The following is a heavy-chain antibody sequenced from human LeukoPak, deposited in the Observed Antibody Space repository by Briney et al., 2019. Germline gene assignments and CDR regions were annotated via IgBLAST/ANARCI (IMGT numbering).Heavy chain of an antibody. D-gene: IGHD3-3*01. CDR3: ASGVNYFDY. V-gene: IGHV3-30-3*01. Sequence: GGSLRLSCAASGFTFSSYAMHWVRQAPGKGLEWVAVISYDGSNKYYADSVKGRFTISRDNAKKSLYLQMNSLRAEDTAVYYCASGVNYFDYWGQGTLVTVTS. CDR2: ISYDGSNK. CDR1: GFTFSSYA. J-gene: IGHJ4*02.